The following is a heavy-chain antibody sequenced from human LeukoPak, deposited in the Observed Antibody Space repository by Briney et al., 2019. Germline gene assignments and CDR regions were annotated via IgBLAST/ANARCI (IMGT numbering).Heavy chain of an antibody. V-gene: IGHV3-11*06. Sequence: PGGSLSLSCAASGFTFSDYYMSWIRQAPGKGREWVSYISSSSSYTNYADSVKGRFTISRDNAKNSLYLQMNSLRAEDTAVYYCARARFGDYYFDYWGQGTLVTVSS. CDR3: ARARFGDYYFDY. CDR2: ISSSSSYT. D-gene: IGHD2-21*02. J-gene: IGHJ4*02. CDR1: GFTFSDYY.